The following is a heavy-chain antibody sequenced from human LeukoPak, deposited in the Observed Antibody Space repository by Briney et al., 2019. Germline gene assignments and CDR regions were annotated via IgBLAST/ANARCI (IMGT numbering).Heavy chain of an antibody. V-gene: IGHV3-21*01. CDR1: GFTFSSYS. CDR3: ARDRREGGYYYEVSYYFDY. J-gene: IGHJ4*02. CDR2: ISSSSSYI. D-gene: IGHD3-22*01. Sequence: GGSLRLSCAASGFTFSSYSMNWVRQAPGKGLEWVSSISSSSSYIYYADSVKGRFTISRDNAKNSLYLQMNSLRAEDTAVYYCARDRREGGYYYEVSYYFDYWGQGTLVTVSS.